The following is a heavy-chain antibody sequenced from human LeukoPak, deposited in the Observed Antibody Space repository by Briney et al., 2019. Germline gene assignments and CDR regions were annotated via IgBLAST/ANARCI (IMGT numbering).Heavy chain of an antibody. V-gene: IGHV3-23*01. CDR3: TTLHNYDIDY. CDR1: GFSFSRYA. J-gene: IGHJ4*02. Sequence: GGSLRLSCAASGFSFSRYAMSWVRQAPGKGLEWVSGITDGGATTYYTDSVKGRFTISRDNSKNTLYLQMSSLRAEDTAVYYCTTLHNYDIDYWGQGALVTVSS. CDR2: ITDGGATT. D-gene: IGHD3-22*01.